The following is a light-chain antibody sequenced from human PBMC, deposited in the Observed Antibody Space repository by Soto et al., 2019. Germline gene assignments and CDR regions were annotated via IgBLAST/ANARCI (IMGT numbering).Light chain of an antibody. CDR1: SSDVGGYNY. J-gene: IGLJ1*01. CDR2: DVS. CDR3: SSYRRSSTFEV. V-gene: IGLV2-14*03. Sequence: QSVVTRPASVSGSPGQSITISCTGTSSDVGGYNYVSWYQQHPGKAPKLMIYDVSNRPSGVSNRFSGSKSGNTASLTISGLQAEDEADYYCSSYRRSSTFEVFGTGTKVTLL.